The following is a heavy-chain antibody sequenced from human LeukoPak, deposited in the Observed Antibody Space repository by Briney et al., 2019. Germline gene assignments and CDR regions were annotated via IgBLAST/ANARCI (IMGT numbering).Heavy chain of an antibody. J-gene: IGHJ5*02. D-gene: IGHD4-17*01. Sequence: PSETLSLTCTVSGGSISSYYWSWIRQPPGKGLGWIGYIYYSGSTNYNPSLKSRVTISVDTSKNQFSLKLSSVTAADTAVYYCARGGGVTTGFDPWGQGTLVTVSS. V-gene: IGHV4-59*01. CDR2: IYYSGST. CDR1: GGSISSYY. CDR3: ARGGGVTTGFDP.